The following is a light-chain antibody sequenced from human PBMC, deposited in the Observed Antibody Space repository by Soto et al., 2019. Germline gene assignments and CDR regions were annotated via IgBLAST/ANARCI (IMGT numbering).Light chain of an antibody. CDR2: SAS. CDR1: QSVSYN. V-gene: IGKV3-15*01. J-gene: IGKJ5*01. CDR3: QQYHQWPPIT. Sequence: EIVMTQSPATLSVSPGEGATLSWRASQSVSYNLAWYQQKPGQAPRLLIYSASTRATGVPARFSGSGSGTEFTLTISSLQSEDFALYYCQQYHQWPPITFGQGTRLEIK.